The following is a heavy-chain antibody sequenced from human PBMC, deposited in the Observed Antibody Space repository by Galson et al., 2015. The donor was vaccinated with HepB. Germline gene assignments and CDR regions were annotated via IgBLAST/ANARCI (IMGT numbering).Heavy chain of an antibody. CDR1: GFTFSSYA. V-gene: IGHV3-23*01. CDR3: AKGGLGYCSSTSCPNLLD. CDR2: ISGSGGST. J-gene: IGHJ4*02. D-gene: IGHD2-2*01. Sequence: SLRLSCAASGFTFSSYAMSWVRQAPGKGLEWVSAISGSGGSTYYADSVKGRFTISRDNSKNTLYLQMNSLRAEDTAVYYCAKGGLGYCSSTSCPNLLDWGQGTLVTVSS.